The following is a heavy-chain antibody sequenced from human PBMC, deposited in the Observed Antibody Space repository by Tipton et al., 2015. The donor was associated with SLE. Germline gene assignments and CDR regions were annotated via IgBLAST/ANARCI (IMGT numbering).Heavy chain of an antibody. V-gene: IGHV4-34*01. CDR2: INHSGST. CDR1: GGSISSHY. CDR3: ASPVDTAMVDDAFDI. D-gene: IGHD5-18*01. Sequence: TLSLTCTVSGGSISSHYWSWIRQPPGKGLEWIGEINHSGSTNYNPSLKSRVTISVDTSKNQFSLKLSSVTAADTAVYYCASPVDTAMVDDAFDIWGQGTMVTVSS. J-gene: IGHJ3*02.